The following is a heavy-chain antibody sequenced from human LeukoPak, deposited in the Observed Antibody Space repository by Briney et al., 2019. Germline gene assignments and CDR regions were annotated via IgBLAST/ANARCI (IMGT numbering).Heavy chain of an antibody. Sequence: PSETLSLTCTVSGASISSSNYYWSWIRQPAGKGLEWIGRIYTSGSTNYNPSLKSRVTISEDTSKNQVSLKLSSVTAADTAVYYCARGYCSSTSCYLRYWGQGTLVTVSS. D-gene: IGHD2-2*01. V-gene: IGHV4-61*02. CDR3: ARGYCSSTSCYLRY. CDR2: IYTSGST. CDR1: GASISSSNYY. J-gene: IGHJ4*02.